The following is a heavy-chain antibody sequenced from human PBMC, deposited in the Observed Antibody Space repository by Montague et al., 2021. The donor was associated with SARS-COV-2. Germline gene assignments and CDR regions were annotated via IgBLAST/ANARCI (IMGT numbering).Heavy chain of an antibody. CDR2: IYHTGTT. CDR3: ARGVSYGSGFLSE. J-gene: IGHJ4*02. D-gene: IGHD3-10*01. V-gene: IGHV4-31*03. Sequence: TLSLTCNVSGDSISGSRHFWNWIRQHPGKGLEWIGYIYHTGTTHYRPSLKSRATLSVDISQNQLSLKLNSMTAADTAIYYCARGVSYGSGFLSEWGPGTLVIVSS. CDR1: GDSISGSRHF.